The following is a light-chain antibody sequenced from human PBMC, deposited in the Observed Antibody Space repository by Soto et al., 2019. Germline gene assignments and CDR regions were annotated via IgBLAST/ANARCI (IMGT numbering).Light chain of an antibody. CDR1: SSNIGGNS. Sequence: QSVLAQPPSVSAAPGQKVTISCSGSSSNIGGNSVSWYQQLPGTAPKLLIYDDNKRPSGIPDRFSGSKSGTSATLGITGFQTGDEADYYCGSWDSSLSAYVFGTGTKV. V-gene: IGLV1-51*01. CDR3: GSWDSSLSAYV. J-gene: IGLJ1*01. CDR2: DDN.